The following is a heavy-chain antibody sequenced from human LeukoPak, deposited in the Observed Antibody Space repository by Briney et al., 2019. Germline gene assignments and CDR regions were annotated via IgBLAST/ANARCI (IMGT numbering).Heavy chain of an antibody. D-gene: IGHD2-15*01. CDR3: ARAVSGGSSFFYMDV. J-gene: IGHJ6*03. CDR2: MNPNSGNT. V-gene: IGHV1-8*03. Sequence: ASVKVSCKASGYTFTSYDINWVRQATGQGLEWMGWMNPNSGNTGYAQEFQGRVTITRNTSISTAYMELSSLRSDDTAIYYCARAVSGGSSFFYMDVWGKGTTVTISS. CDR1: GYTFTSYD.